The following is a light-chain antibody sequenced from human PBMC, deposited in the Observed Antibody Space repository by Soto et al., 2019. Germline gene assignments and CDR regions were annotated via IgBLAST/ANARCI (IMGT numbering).Light chain of an antibody. CDR2: QDS. J-gene: IGLJ2*01. CDR1: KLGNKY. CDR3: QAWDSSTVV. Sequence: SYELTQPPSVSVSPGQTASITCSGDKLGNKYACWYQQKPGQSPVLVIYQDSKRPSGFPGRFSGSNSGNTATLTIGGTQAMDEADYYCQAWDSSTVVFGGGTKVTVL. V-gene: IGLV3-1*01.